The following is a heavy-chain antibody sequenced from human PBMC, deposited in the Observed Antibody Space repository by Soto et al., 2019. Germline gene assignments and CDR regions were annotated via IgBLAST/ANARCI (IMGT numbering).Heavy chain of an antibody. CDR3: AKGGQDIVVVVAAKPPGMDV. J-gene: IGHJ6*02. D-gene: IGHD2-15*01. Sequence: EVQLLESGGGLVQPGGSLRLSCAASGFTFSSYAMSWVRQAPGKGLEWVSAISGSAGSTYYADSVKGRFTISRDNSKNTLYLQMNSLRAEDTAVYYCAKGGQDIVVVVAAKPPGMDVWGQGTTVTVSS. CDR1: GFTFSSYA. CDR2: ISGSAGST. V-gene: IGHV3-23*01.